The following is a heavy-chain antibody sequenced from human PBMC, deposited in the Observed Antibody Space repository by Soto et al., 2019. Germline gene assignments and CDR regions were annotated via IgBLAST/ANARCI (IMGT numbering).Heavy chain of an antibody. V-gene: IGHV3-9*01. D-gene: IGHD4-4*01. CDR2: ISWHSGNI. Sequence: EVQLVESGGGLVQPGRSLRLSCAASGFTFENYAMHWVRQAPGKGLEWVSGISWHSGNIGYADSVSGRFTISRDNAKNSLYLQMNSLRPEDTGLYYCAKDKLYSTYEHYFDYWVQGTLVTVSS. CDR3: AKDKLYSTYEHYFDY. J-gene: IGHJ4*02. CDR1: GFTFENYA.